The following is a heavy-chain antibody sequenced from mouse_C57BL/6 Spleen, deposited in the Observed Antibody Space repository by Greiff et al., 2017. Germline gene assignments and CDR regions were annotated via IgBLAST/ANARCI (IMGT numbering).Heavy chain of an antibody. D-gene: IGHD2-3*01. Sequence: QVQLQQSGPELVKPGASVKISCKASGYAFSSSWMNWVKQRPGKGLEWIGRIYPGDGDTNYNGKFKGKATLTADKSSSTAYMQLSSLTSEDSAVYFCEREGEIYDGYYSFAYWGQGTLVTVSA. CDR1: GYAFSSSW. CDR2: IYPGDGDT. CDR3: EREGEIYDGYYSFAY. J-gene: IGHJ3*01. V-gene: IGHV1-82*01.